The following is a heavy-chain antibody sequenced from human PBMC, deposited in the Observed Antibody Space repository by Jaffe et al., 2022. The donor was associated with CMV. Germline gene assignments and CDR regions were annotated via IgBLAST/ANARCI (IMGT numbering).Heavy chain of an antibody. CDR3: ASYYDYVWGSYFH. Sequence: EVQVVESGGRLVQPGGSLRLSCAASGLTFSSYAMTWVRQAPGKGLEWVSAISASGSNTFYADSVKGRFTISRDNSKNTLYLQMNSLRGEDTALYYCASYYDYVWGSYFHWGQGTLVTVSS. J-gene: IGHJ4*02. D-gene: IGHD3-16*01. CDR2: ISASGSNT. CDR1: GLTFSSYA. V-gene: IGHV3-23*04.